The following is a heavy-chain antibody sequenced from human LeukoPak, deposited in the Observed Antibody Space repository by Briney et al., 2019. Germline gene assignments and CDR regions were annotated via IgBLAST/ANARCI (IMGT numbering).Heavy chain of an antibody. V-gene: IGHV4-59*01. CDR1: GGSISSYY. Sequence: SETLSLTCTVSGGSISSYYWSWIRQPPGKGLEGIGYIYYSGSTNYNPSLKSRVTISVDTSKNQFSLKLSSVTAADTAVYYCARASVEMATITHYFDYWGQGTLVTVSS. CDR2: IYYSGST. J-gene: IGHJ4*02. CDR3: ARASVEMATITHYFDY. D-gene: IGHD5-24*01.